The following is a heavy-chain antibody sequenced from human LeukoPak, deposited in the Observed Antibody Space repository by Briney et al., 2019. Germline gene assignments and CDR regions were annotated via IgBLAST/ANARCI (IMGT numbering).Heavy chain of an antibody. CDR1: GYTFTGYY. D-gene: IGHD2-2*01. J-gene: IGHJ6*02. CDR3: ARESGVCSSTSCYYYYYGMDV. CDR2: INPNSGGT. Sequence: ASVKVSCKASGYTFTGYYMHWARQAPGQGLEWMGWINPNSGGTNYAQKFQGWVTMTRDTSISTAYMELSRLRSDDTAVYYCARESGVCSSTSCYYYYYGMDVWGQGTTVTVSS. V-gene: IGHV1-2*04.